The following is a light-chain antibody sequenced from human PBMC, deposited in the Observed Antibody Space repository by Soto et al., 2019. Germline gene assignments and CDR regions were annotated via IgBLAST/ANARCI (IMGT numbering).Light chain of an antibody. J-gene: IGKJ2*01. CDR2: GAS. CDR1: QSVSSN. V-gene: IGKV3-15*01. CDR3: QQYNNWRPRYT. Sequence: EIVMTQSPATLSVSPGERATLSCRASQSVSSNLAWYQQKPGQAPRLLIYGASTRATGIPARFSGSGSGTEFTLTISSMQSEDFAVYYCQQYNNWRPRYTFGQGTKLEIE.